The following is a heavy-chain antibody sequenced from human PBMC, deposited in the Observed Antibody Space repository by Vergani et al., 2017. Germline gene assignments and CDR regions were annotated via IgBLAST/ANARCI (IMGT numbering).Heavy chain of an antibody. CDR1: GFSLSTSGVG. V-gene: IGHV2-5*01. CDR3: AHRYXYDSSGYYHPPFDY. D-gene: IGHD3-22*01. CDR2: IYWNDDK. Sequence: QITLKESGPTLVKPTQTLTLTCTFSGFSLSTSGVGVGWIRQPPGKALEWLALIYWNDDKRYSPSLKSRLTITKDTSKNQVVLTMTNMDPVDTATYYCAHRYXYDSSGYYHPPFDYWGQGTLVTVSS. J-gene: IGHJ4*02.